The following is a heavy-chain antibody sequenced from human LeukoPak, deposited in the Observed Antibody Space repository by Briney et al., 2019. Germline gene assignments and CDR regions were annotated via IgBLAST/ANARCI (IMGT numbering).Heavy chain of an antibody. J-gene: IGHJ4*02. CDR2: ISGSGNVT. V-gene: IGHV3-23*01. CDR1: GFTFAKYA. CDR3: AKDRAGAN. Sequence: GGSLRLSCVGSGFTFAKYAMTWVREAPGKGLEWVSDISGSGNVTYYAESVKGRFTISRDNSKRTLYLQMDSLRADDTAIYYCAKDRAGANWGQGTLVLVSS.